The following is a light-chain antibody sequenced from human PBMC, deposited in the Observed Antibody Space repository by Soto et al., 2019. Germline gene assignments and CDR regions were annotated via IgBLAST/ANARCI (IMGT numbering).Light chain of an antibody. CDR3: QQAFSFPRT. V-gene: IGKV1-5*01. Sequence: DIQMTQSPSTLSASIGDRVTITCRASQSIGGWLAWYQQRPGKAPKLLIYDAFSVNSGVPSRFSGSGSGTDFTLTINSLQPEDFATYYCQQAFSFPRTFGQGTRLEIK. CDR2: DAF. CDR1: QSIGGW. J-gene: IGKJ5*01.